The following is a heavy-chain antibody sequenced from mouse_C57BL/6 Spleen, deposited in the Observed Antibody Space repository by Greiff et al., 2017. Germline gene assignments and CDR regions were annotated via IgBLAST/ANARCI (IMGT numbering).Heavy chain of an antibody. V-gene: IGHV5-16*01. CDR2: INYDGSST. D-gene: IGHD2-4*01. Sequence: EVQVVESEGGLVQPGSSMKLSCTASGFTFSDYYMAWVRQVPEKGLEWVANINYDGSSTSYLDSLKSRFIISGDNAKNMLYLQMSSLKSEDTATYDCARAQGIYYDYLWYFDVWGTGTTVTVSS. J-gene: IGHJ1*03. CDR3: ARAQGIYYDYLWYFDV. CDR1: GFTFSDYY.